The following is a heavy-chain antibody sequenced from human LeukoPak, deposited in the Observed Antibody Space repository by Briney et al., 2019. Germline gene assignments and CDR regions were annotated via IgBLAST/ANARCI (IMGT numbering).Heavy chain of an antibody. D-gene: IGHD3-22*01. J-gene: IGHJ4*02. CDR2: IIPIFGTA. CDR3: ARIGNYYDSSGYLGC. V-gene: IGHV1-69*13. Sequence: SVKVSCKASGYTFTSYGISWVRQAPGQGLEWMGGIIPIFGTANYAQKFQGRVTITADESTSTAYMELSSLRSEDTAVYYCARIGNYYDSSGYLGCWGQGTLVTVSS. CDR1: GYTFTSYG.